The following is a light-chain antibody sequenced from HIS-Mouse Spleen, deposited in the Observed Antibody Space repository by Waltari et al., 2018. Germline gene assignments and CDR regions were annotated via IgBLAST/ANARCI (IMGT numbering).Light chain of an antibody. CDR2: DVS. Sequence: QSALTQPASVSGSPGQSITIPCTGTSSDLGGSNYVSWYQQHPGKAPKLMIYDVSNRPSGVSNRFSGSKSGNTASLTISGLQAEDEADYYCSSYTSSSYWVFGGGTKLTVL. J-gene: IGLJ3*02. V-gene: IGLV2-14*03. CDR3: SSYTSSSYWV. CDR1: SSDLGGSNY.